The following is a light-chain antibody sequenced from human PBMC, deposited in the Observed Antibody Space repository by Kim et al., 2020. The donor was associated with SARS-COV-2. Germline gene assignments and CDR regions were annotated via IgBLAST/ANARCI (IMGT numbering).Light chain of an antibody. CDR3: CSYAGSRNV. CDR1: SNDVGNYNL. J-gene: IGLJ7*01. CDR2: EVT. V-gene: IGLV2-23*02. Sequence: GQSITISCNGTSNDVGNYNLVSWYQQRPGKAPKILIYEVTNRPSGVSNRFSGSKSGNTASLTISGLQAEDEADYYCCSYAGSRNVFGGGTQLTVL.